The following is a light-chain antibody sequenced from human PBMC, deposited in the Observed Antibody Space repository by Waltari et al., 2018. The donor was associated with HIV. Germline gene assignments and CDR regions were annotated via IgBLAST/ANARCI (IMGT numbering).Light chain of an antibody. V-gene: IGLV2-11*01. CDR1: SSDVGAYNY. J-gene: IGLJ3*02. CDR2: DVS. CDR3: CSYAGSYTWV. Sequence: QSALTQPRSVSGSPGQSVTISCPGTSSDVGAYNYVSWYHQPPEHPGNAPKLMIYDVSKRPSGVPDRFSGSKSGNTASLTISGLQAEDEADYHCCSYAGSYTWVFGGGTKLTVL.